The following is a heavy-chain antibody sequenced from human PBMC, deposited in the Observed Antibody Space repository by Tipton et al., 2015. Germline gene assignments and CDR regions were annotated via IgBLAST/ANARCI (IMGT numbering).Heavy chain of an antibody. Sequence: TLSLTCTVSGGSVTSGSYYWSWIRQPPGKGLEWIGYISYTDGAHYNPSLKSRVTISVDTSKNQFSLRVRSVTAADTAVYYCACQDYDILTRDYQTVDYWGQGTLVTVSS. CDR2: ISYTDGA. V-gene: IGHV4-61*01. D-gene: IGHD3-9*01. J-gene: IGHJ4*02. CDR1: GGSVTSGSYY. CDR3: ACQDYDILTRDYQTVDY.